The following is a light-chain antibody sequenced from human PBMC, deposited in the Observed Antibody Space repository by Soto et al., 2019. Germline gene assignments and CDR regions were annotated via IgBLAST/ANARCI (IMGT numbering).Light chain of an antibody. CDR1: SSDVGTYNL. J-gene: IGLJ1*01. CDR2: EGS. V-gene: IGLV2-23*01. Sequence: QSVLTQPASVSGSPGQSITISCTGTSSDVGTYNLVSWYQQHPGKAPKLMIFEGSKRPSGVSNRFSGSKSGNTASLTISGLQAEDEADYYCCSYARSSTYVFGTGT. CDR3: CSYARSSTYV.